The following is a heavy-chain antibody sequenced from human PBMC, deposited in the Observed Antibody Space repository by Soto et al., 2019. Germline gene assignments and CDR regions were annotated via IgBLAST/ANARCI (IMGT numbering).Heavy chain of an antibody. CDR1: GGSISSGGYY. Sequence: SETLSLTCTVSGGSISSGGYYWSWIRQHPGKGLEWIGYIYYSGSTYYNPSLKSRVTISVDTSKNQFSLKLSSVTAADTAVYYCARAGPGPALAVVVAAPAIYYFDYWGQGTLVTVSS. D-gene: IGHD2-15*01. J-gene: IGHJ4*02. CDR2: IYYSGST. V-gene: IGHV4-31*03. CDR3: ARAGPGPALAVVVAAPAIYYFDY.